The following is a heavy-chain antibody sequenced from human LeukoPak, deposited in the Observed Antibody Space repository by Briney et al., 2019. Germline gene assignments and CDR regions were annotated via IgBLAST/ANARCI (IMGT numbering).Heavy chain of an antibody. CDR2: IYHSGST. V-gene: IGHV4-30-2*01. D-gene: IGHD3-3*01. CDR3: ARSTIFGVVSYWYFDL. J-gene: IGHJ2*01. Sequence: SQTLSLTCAVACGSISSGGYSWSWIRQPPGKGLEWIGDIYHSGSTYYNTSLNSRVTISVDRSKTQFSLKLSSVTAADTAVYYCARSTIFGVVSYWYFDLWGRGTLVTVSS. CDR1: CGSISSGGYS.